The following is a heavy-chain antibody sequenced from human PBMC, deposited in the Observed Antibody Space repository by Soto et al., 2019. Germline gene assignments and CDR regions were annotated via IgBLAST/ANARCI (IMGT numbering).Heavy chain of an antibody. D-gene: IGHD6-6*01. J-gene: IGHJ3*02. CDR2: IIPIFGIA. CDR3: ARDDEYSSSFNAFDI. V-gene: IGHV1-69*10. CDR1: GGTFSSYA. Sequence: ASVKVSCKASGGTFSSYAISWVRQAPGQGLEWMGGIIPIFGIANYAQKFQGRVTITADKSTSTAYMELSSLRSEDTAVYCCARDDEYSSSFNAFDIWGQGTMVTVSS.